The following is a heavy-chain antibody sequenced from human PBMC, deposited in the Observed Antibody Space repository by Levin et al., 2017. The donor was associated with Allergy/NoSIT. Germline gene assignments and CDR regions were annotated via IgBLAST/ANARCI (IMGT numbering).Heavy chain of an antibody. J-gene: IGHJ5*02. V-gene: IGHV1-3*01. Sequence: ASVKVSCKASGYTFTSYAMHWVRQAPGQRLEWMGWINAGNGNTKYSQKFQGRVTITRDTSASTAYMELSSLRSEDTAVYYCARDFRGGPIVVVPAAIGPERGWFDPWGQGTLVTVSS. CDR2: INAGNGNT. D-gene: IGHD2-2*02. CDR1: GYTFTSYA. CDR3: ARDFRGGPIVVVPAAIGPERGWFDP.